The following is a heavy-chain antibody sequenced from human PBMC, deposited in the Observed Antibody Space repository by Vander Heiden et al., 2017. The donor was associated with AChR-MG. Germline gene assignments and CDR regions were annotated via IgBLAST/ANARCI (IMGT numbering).Heavy chain of an antibody. CDR3: ASGKQWLVPY. CDR1: GFTFSSYS. D-gene: IGHD6-19*01. J-gene: IGHJ4*02. Sequence: EVQLVESGGGLVKPGGPLRLSCAASGFTFSSYSMNWVRQAPGKGLEWVSSISSSSSYIYYADSVKGRFTISRDNAKNSLYLQMNSLRAEDTAVYYCASGKQWLVPYWGQGTLVTVSS. CDR2: ISSSSSYI. V-gene: IGHV3-21*01.